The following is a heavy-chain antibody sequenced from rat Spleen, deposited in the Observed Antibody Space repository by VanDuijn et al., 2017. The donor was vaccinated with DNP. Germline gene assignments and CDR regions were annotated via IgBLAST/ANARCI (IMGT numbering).Heavy chain of an antibody. Sequence: EVQLVESGGGLVQPGRSLKLSCAASGFTFSNYYMAWVRQAPKKGLEWVAAISPSGSRTYYPDSVKGRFTISRDDAKRSLYLQMNSLKSEDTATYYCARGSSSIYWYFDFWGPGTMVTVSS. J-gene: IGHJ1*01. V-gene: IGHV5-25*01. CDR3: ARGSSSIYWYFDF. CDR1: GFTFSNYY. D-gene: IGHD1-2*01. CDR2: ISPSGSRT.